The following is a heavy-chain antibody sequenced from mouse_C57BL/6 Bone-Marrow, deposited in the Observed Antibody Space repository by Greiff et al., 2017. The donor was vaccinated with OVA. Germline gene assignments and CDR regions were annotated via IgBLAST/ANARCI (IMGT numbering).Heavy chain of an antibody. CDR3: ARGGWDWYFDV. Sequence: EVQRVESEGGLVQPGSSMKLSCTASGFTFSDYYMAWVRQVPEKGLEWVANINYDGSSTYYLDSLKSRFIISRDNAKNILYLQMSSLKSEDTATYYCARGGWDWYFDVWGTGTTVTVSS. D-gene: IGHD3-3*01. V-gene: IGHV5-16*01. J-gene: IGHJ1*03. CDR2: INYDGSST. CDR1: GFTFSDYY.